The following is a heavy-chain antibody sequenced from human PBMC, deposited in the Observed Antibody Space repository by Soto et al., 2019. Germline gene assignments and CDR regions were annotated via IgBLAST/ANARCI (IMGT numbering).Heavy chain of an antibody. J-gene: IGHJ5*02. CDR2: IYATGTT. CDR1: GASISGFY. Sequence: TETLSLTCTVSGASISGFYWSWIRKSAGKGLEWIGRIYATGTTDYNPSLKSRVMMSVDTSKKQFSLKLRSVTAADTAVYYCVRDGTKTLRDWFDPWGQGISVTVSS. CDR3: VRDGTKTLRDWFDP. D-gene: IGHD1-1*01. V-gene: IGHV4-4*07.